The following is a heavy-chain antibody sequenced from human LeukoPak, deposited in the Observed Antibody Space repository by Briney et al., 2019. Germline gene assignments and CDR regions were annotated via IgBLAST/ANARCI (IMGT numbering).Heavy chain of an antibody. J-gene: IGHJ4*02. CDR1: GFTFSSYA. CDR3: ARDQGGGSLGY. CDR2: ISYDGSNK. V-gene: IGHV3-30-3*01. D-gene: IGHD2-15*01. Sequence: PGGSLRLSCAASGFTFSSYAMHWVRQAPGKGLEWVAVISYDGSNKYYADSVKGRFTISRDNSKNTLYLQMNSLRAEDTAVYYCARDQGGGSLGYWGQGTLVTVSS.